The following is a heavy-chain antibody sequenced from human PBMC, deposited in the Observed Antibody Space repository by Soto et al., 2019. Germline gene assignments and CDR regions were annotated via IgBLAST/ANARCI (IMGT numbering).Heavy chain of an antibody. Sequence: SETLSLTCAVYGGSFSGYYWTWIRQPPGTGLEWIGEINHSGSTNYNPSLKSRVTISVDTSKNQFSLKLTSVTAADTAVYYCARGQGGYSYPNRFDPRGQGTLVTVSS. V-gene: IGHV4-34*01. CDR1: GGSFSGYY. CDR3: ARGQGGYSYPNRFDP. CDR2: INHSGST. J-gene: IGHJ5*02. D-gene: IGHD5-18*01.